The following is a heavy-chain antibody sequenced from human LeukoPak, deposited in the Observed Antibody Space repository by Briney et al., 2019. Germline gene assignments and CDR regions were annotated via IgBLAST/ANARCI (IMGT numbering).Heavy chain of an antibody. J-gene: IGHJ3*02. D-gene: IGHD3-3*01. CDR3: ARDFSVSPFFRAFDI. Sequence: GGSLRLSCAASGFTFSSYSMNWVRQAPGKGLEWVSSISSSSSYIYYADSVKGRFTISRDNAKNSLYLQMNSLRAEDTAVYYCARDFSVSPFFRAFDIWGQGTMVTVSS. V-gene: IGHV3-21*01. CDR1: GFTFSSYS. CDR2: ISSSSSYI.